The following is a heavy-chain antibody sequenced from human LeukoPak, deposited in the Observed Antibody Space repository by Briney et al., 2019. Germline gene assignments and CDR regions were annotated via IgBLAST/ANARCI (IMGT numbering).Heavy chain of an antibody. CDR2: ISAYNGNT. CDR3: ARALDYYDSSGYYQHFDY. J-gene: IGHJ4*02. V-gene: IGHV1-18*01. D-gene: IGHD3-22*01. CDR1: GYTFTSYG. Sequence: ASVKVSCKASGYTFTSYGISWVRQAPGQGLEWMGWISAYNGNTNYAQKLQGRVTMTTDTSTSTAYMELRGLRSDDTAVYYCARALDYYDSSGYYQHFDYWGQGTLVTVSS.